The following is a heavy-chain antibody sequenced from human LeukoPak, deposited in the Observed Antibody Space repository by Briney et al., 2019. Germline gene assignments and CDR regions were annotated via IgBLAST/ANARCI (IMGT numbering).Heavy chain of an antibody. V-gene: IGHV3-30*18. CDR1: GFTVSSNY. CDR3: AKDRHARPGNYYYYMDV. CDR2: ISHHGSNK. J-gene: IGHJ6*03. D-gene: IGHD2-8*01. Sequence: PGGSLRLSCAASGFTVSSNYMSWVRQAPGKGLEWVAVISHHGSNKFYADSVKGRFTISRDNSNNMVYLQMNGLRAEDTAVYYCAKDRHARPGNYYYYMDVWGKGTTVTVSS.